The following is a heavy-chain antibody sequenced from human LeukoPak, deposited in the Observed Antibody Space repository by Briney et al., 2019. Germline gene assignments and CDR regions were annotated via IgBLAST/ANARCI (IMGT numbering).Heavy chain of an antibody. J-gene: IGHJ4*02. V-gene: IGHV3-21*01. CDR2: ISISSNYI. CDR1: GFTFSSYS. D-gene: IGHD7-27*01. CDR3: AALLGGPHPGY. Sequence: GGSLRLSCAASGFTFSSYSLNWVRQAPGKGLEWVSSISISSNYIYYADSVKGRFTISRDNAKNSLYLQMNSLRAEDTAVYYCAALLGGPHPGYWGQGALVTVSS.